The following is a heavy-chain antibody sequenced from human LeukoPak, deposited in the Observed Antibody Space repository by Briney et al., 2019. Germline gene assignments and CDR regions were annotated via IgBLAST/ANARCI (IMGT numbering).Heavy chain of an antibody. J-gene: IGHJ2*01. Sequence: PSETLSLTCTASGGSISSTSYYWGWIRRPPGRGLEWIGGIIYSGNTKYNPSLKSRVTISVDTTKNQFSLKLTSVTAADTAVYYCARRVYSGSYNWYFDLWSRGTLVTVSS. CDR1: GGSISSTSYY. D-gene: IGHD1-26*01. V-gene: IGHV4-39*01. CDR2: IIYSGNT. CDR3: ARRVYSGSYNWYFDL.